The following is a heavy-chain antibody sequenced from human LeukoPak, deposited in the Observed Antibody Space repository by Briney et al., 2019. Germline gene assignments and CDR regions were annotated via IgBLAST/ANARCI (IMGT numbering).Heavy chain of an antibody. J-gene: IGHJ4*02. V-gene: IGHV4-38-2*02. CDR1: GGSFSGYY. D-gene: IGHD4-17*01. Sequence: SETLSLTCAVYGGSFSGYYWGWIRQPPGKGLEWIGSIYHSGSTYYNPSLKSRVTISIDTSKNQFSLKLSSVTAADTAVYYCARDRDYGDYSPSPPYFDYWGQGTLVTVSS. CDR3: ARDRDYGDYSPSPPYFDY. CDR2: IYHSGST.